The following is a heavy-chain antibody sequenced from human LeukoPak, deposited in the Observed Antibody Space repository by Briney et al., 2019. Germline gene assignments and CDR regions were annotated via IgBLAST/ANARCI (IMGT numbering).Heavy chain of an antibody. CDR3: ARGTYYYYDSSGYLFWFDP. D-gene: IGHD3-22*01. CDR2: IYHSGST. J-gene: IGHJ5*02. CDR1: GYSISSGYY. V-gene: IGHV4-38-2*02. Sequence: SETLSLTCTVSGYSISSGYYWGWIRQPPGKGLEWIGSIYHSGSTYYNPSLKSRVTISVDTSKNQFSLKLSSVTAADTAVYYCARGTYYYYDSSGYLFWFDPWGQGTLVTVSS.